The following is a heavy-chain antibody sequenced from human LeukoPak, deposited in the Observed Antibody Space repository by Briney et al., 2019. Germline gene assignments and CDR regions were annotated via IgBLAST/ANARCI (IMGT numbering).Heavy chain of an antibody. CDR3: AKTAGSGWYEDN. D-gene: IGHD6-19*01. CDR2: ISGSGGST. Sequence: GGSLRLSCAASGFTFSSYSMNWVRQAPGKGLEWVSLISGSGGSTYYADSVKGRFTISRDNSKNTLYLQMNSLRAEDTAVYFCAKTAGSGWYEDNWGQGTLVTVSS. V-gene: IGHV3-23*01. CDR1: GFTFSSYS. J-gene: IGHJ4*02.